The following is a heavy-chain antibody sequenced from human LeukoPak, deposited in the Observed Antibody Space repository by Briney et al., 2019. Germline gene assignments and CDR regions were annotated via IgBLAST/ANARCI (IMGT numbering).Heavy chain of an antibody. J-gene: IGHJ6*03. Sequence: ASVKVFRKVSGYPYTSYGISWVRQAPGQGLEWMGWISAYNGNTNYAQKLQGRVTMHRDTSTSTAHVELRRLRSDDRAVLHCARVAAYCTNGVCFYENYYYYMDVWGKGTTVTVSS. CDR3: ARVAAYCTNGVCFYENYYYYMDV. CDR1: GYPYTSYG. D-gene: IGHD2-8*01. CDR2: ISAYNGNT. V-gene: IGHV1-18*01.